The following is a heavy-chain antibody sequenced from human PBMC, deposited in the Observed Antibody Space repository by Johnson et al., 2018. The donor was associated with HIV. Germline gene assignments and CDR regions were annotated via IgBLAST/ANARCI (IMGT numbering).Heavy chain of an antibody. CDR1: GFTFSSYD. D-gene: IGHD1-26*01. Sequence: VQLVESGGGLVQPGGSLRLSCAASGFTFSSYDMHWVRQATGKGLEWVSGIGTIDDTYYSDSVKGRFTISRENAKNSLYLQMNSLRAEDTALYYCAKERVGATGGAFDSWGQGTMVT. J-gene: IGHJ3*02. CDR3: AKERVGATGGAFDS. CDR2: IGTIDDT. V-gene: IGHV3-13*01.